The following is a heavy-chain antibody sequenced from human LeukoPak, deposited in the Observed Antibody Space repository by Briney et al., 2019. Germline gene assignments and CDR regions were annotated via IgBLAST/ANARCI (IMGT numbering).Heavy chain of an antibody. CDR1: GFTFSSNA. Sequence: GGSLRLSCAASGFTFSSNAMHWVRQAPGKGLEWVAVISDDGSNKYYADSVKGRFTISRDNSKNTLNLQMNSLGAEHTAVYYCARGRNSFGIASSSWSHDVFDIWGQGTMVTVSS. V-gene: IGHV3-30-3*01. CDR3: ARGRNSFGIASSSWSHDVFDI. J-gene: IGHJ3*02. CDR2: ISDDGSNK. D-gene: IGHD6-13*01.